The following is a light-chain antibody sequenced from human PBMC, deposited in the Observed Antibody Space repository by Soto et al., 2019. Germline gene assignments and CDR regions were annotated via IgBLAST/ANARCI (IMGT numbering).Light chain of an antibody. Sequence: DVQLTQSPSFLAASVGDRLTITLRASQDIKRFLAWYQQKPGKAPKLLIYTISTLQSGVPSRCSGSGSGTEFTRHISSLQHDDFASYYCQQVNTYPVSFGGGTKVEF. CDR1: QDIKRF. V-gene: IGKV1-9*01. CDR2: TIS. CDR3: QQVNTYPVS. J-gene: IGKJ4*01.